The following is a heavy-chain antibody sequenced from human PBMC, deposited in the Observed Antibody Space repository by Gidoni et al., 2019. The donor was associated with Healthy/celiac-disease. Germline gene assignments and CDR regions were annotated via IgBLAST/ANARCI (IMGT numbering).Heavy chain of an antibody. CDR1: VYTLTELS. CDR3: ATDFRKLGGFDY. J-gene: IGHJ4*02. D-gene: IGHD3-16*01. V-gene: IGHV1-24*01. Sequence: QVQLLQSGAEVRKPGASVKVSCTVAVYTLTELSMHWVRQAPGTGLEWMGGFDPEDGETIYAQKFQCRVTMTEDTSTDTDYMELSSLRSEDTAVYYCATDFRKLGGFDYWGQGTLVTVSS. CDR2: FDPEDGET.